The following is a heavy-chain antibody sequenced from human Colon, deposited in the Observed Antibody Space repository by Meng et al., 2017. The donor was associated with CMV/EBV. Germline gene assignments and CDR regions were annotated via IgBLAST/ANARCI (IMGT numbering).Heavy chain of an antibody. V-gene: IGHV4-31*02. D-gene: IGHD5-18*01. J-gene: IGHJ4*02. CDR3: ARFLGYSYGYDY. CDR1: GGTISSGGYY. CDR2: IYYSGST. Sequence: VSGGTISSGGYYWSWIRQHPGKGLEWIGYIYYSGSTYYNPSLKSRVTISVDTSKNQFSLKLSSVTAADTAVYYCARFLGYSYGYDYWGQGTLVTVSS.